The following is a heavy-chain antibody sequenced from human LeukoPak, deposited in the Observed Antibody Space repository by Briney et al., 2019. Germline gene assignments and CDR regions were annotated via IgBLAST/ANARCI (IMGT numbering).Heavy chain of an antibody. V-gene: IGHV4-59*01. CDR1: GSSISSYY. CDR2: IYYSGST. D-gene: IGHD3-3*01. Sequence: SETLSLTCTVSGSSISSYYWSWIRQPPGKGLEWIGYIYYSGSTNYNPSLKSRVTISVDTSKNQFSLKLSSVTAADTAVYYCARDRDGFWSHNWYFDLWGRGTLVTVSS. J-gene: IGHJ2*01. CDR3: ARDRDGFWSHNWYFDL.